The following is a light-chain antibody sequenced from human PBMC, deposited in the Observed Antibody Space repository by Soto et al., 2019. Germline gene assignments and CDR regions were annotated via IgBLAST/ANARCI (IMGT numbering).Light chain of an antibody. CDR1: SSDVCGYNY. V-gene: IGLV2-8*01. CDR3: SSYAGSNNPVL. J-gene: IGLJ2*01. CDR2: DVT. Sequence: QSALTQPPSASGSPGQSVAISCTGTSSDVCGYNYVSWYQQHPGKAPKLMIYDVTERPPGVPDRFSGSKSGNTASLTVAGLQAEDEADYYCSSYAGSNNPVLFGGGTKLTVL.